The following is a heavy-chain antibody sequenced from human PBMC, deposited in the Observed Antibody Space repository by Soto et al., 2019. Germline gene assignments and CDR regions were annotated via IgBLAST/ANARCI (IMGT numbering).Heavy chain of an antibody. J-gene: IGHJ6*03. CDR1: GGSISSYY. D-gene: IGHD3-10*01. Sequence: SETLSLTCTVSGGSISSYYWSWIRQPPGKGLEWIGYIYYSGSTNYNPSLKSRVTISVDTSKNQFSLKLSSVTAADTAVYYCARVGYGSGSYHIDQGAYYYMDVWGKGTTVTVSS. V-gene: IGHV4-59*01. CDR2: IYYSGST. CDR3: ARVGYGSGSYHIDQGAYYYMDV.